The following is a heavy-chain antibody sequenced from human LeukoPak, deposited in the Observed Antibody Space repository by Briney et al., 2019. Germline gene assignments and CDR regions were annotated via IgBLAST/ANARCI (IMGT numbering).Heavy chain of an antibody. CDR2: ISGSGGRT. J-gene: IGHJ1*01. Sequence: GGSLRLLCSAAGITFDSYAMSWVREAPGKGLEWISVISGSGGRTSYSDSVKRRFILSRNNSNNTLHLQMHSLRAEDTAVYYCVKEKLAYCGGDCFGEYFQDWGQGTLVTVSS. D-gene: IGHD2-21*02. CDR3: VKEKLAYCGGDCFGEYFQD. V-gene: IGHV3-23*01. CDR1: GITFDSYA.